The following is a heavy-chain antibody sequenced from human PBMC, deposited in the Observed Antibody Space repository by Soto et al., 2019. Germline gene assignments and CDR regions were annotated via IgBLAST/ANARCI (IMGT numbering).Heavy chain of an antibody. J-gene: IGHJ6*02. D-gene: IGHD6-13*01. V-gene: IGHV3-30-3*01. CDR1: GFTFSSYA. CDR2: ISYDGSNK. CDR3: ARVEAAYYYYGMDV. Sequence: GGSLRLSCAASGFTFSSYAMHWVRQAPGKGLEWVAVISYDGSNKYYADSVKGRFTISRDNSKNTLYLQMNSLRAEDTAVYYCARVEAAYYYYGMDVWGQGTTVTVSS.